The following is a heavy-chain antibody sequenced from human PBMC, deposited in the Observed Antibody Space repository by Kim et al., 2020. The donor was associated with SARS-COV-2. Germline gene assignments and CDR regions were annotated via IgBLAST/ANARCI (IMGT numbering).Heavy chain of an antibody. D-gene: IGHD3-3*01. Sequence: KGRFTISRDNAKNSLYLQMNSLRDEDTAVYYCARPHGTLRFLEWLQDFDYWGQGTLVTVSS. CDR3: ARPHGTLRFLEWLQDFDY. V-gene: IGHV3-48*02. J-gene: IGHJ4*02.